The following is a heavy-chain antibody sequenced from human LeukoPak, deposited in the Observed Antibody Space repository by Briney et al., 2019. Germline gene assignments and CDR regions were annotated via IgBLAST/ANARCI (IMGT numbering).Heavy chain of an antibody. Sequence: GGSLGLSCAASGFTFSSYSMNWVRQAPGKGLEWVAFIRYDGSNKYYADSVKGRFTISRDNSKNTLYLQMNSLRAEDTAVYYCAKNSGSHLWDYFDYWGQGTLVTVSS. CDR2: IRYDGSNK. J-gene: IGHJ4*02. D-gene: IGHD1-26*01. V-gene: IGHV3-30*02. CDR1: GFTFSSYS. CDR3: AKNSGSHLWDYFDY.